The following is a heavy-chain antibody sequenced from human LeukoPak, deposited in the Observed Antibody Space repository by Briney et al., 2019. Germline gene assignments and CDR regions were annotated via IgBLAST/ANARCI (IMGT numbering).Heavy chain of an antibody. D-gene: IGHD5-18*01. CDR2: INSDGSWT. V-gene: IGHV3-74*01. CDR1: GNYW. Sequence: GGSLRLSCAASGNYWMHWVRQAPGKGLVWVSHINSDGSWTSYADSVKGRFTISRDNSKNTLYLQMNSLRAEDTAVYYCARDGYSYGYGSTDYWGQGTLVTVSS. CDR3: ARDGYSYGYGSTDY. J-gene: IGHJ4*02.